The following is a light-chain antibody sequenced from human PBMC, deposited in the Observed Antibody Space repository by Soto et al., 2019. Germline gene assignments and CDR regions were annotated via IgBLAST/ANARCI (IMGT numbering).Light chain of an antibody. CDR2: AAS. Sequence: DIQLTQSPSFLSPSIGESVTITCRASQVISTSLAWYQVKPGKAPKLLIYAASTLESGVPSRFSATVSGTEFSLTITSLQPEDFATYYCQQYDMFGPGNKGDIK. CDR1: QVISTS. V-gene: IGKV1-9*01. CDR3: QQYDM. J-gene: IGKJ1*01.